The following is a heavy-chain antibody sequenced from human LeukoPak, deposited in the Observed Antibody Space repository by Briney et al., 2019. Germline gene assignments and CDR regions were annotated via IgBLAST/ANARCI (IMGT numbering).Heavy chain of an antibody. Sequence: GGSLRLSCAASGFTSSSYAMSWVRQAPGKGREWVSAISGSGGSTYYADSVKGRFTISRDNSKNTLYLQMNSLRAEDTAVYYCAKDCPYYGSGSYPNWFDPWGQGTLVTVSS. CDR3: AKDCPYYGSGSYPNWFDP. CDR1: GFTSSSYA. CDR2: ISGSGGST. V-gene: IGHV3-23*01. D-gene: IGHD3-10*01. J-gene: IGHJ5*02.